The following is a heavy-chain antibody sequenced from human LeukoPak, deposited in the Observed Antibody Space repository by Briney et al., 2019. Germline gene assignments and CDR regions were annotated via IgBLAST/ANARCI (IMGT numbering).Heavy chain of an antibody. D-gene: IGHD2-2*02. V-gene: IGHV3-23*01. CDR1: GFTFSSYA. J-gene: IGHJ4*02. CDR3: AGYNCSSTRCYTGGFDY. Sequence: GGSLRLSCAASGFTFSSYAMSWVRQAPGKGLEWVSAISGSGGSTYYAGSVKGRFTISRDNSKNTLYLQMNSLRAEDTAVFYCAGYNCSSTRCYTGGFDYWGQGTLVTVSS. CDR2: ISGSGGST.